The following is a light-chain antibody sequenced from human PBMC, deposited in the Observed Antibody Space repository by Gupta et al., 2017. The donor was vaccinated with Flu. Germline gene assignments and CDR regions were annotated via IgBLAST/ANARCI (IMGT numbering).Light chain of an antibody. J-gene: IGLJ2*01. CDR3: QAWVATNAF. Sequence: TCSGDNMGASNAYWYQQRPGQSPVVIIYKNYKRPSGIPERFSASNSGSTATLTISGAQAVDEADYYCQAWVATNAFFGGGTKLTVL. V-gene: IGLV3-1*01. CDR2: KNY. CDR1: NMGASN.